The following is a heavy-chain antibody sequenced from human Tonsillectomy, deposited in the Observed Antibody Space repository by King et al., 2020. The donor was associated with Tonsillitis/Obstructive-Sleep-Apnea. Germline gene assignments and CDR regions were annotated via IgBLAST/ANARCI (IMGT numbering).Heavy chain of an antibody. J-gene: IGHJ3*02. CDR1: GFTFSDYY. Sequence: VQLVESGGGLVKPGGSLRLSCAASGFTFSDYYMSWIRQAPGRGLEWLSYISPSGRYSNYADSVKGRFSISRDNAKNSLYLQMNSLRAEDTAVYYCSRGRTTLVRSLAFNIWGQGTLVTVSS. V-gene: IGHV3-11*05. D-gene: IGHD1-1*01. CDR2: ISPSGRYS. CDR3: SRGRTTLVRSLAFNI.